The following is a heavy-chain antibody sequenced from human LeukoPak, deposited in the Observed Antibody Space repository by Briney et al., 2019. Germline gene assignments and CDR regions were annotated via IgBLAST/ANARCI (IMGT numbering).Heavy chain of an antibody. J-gene: IGHJ4*02. CDR3: SLGYCSSTSRYSSRPFDY. CDR1: GYTFTGYY. Sequence: ASVKVSCKASGYTFTGYYMHWVRQAPGQGLEWMGWINPNSGGTNYAQKFQGRVTMTRDTSISTAYMELSRLRSDDTAVYYCSLGYCSSTSRYSSRPFDYWGQGTLVTVSS. D-gene: IGHD2-2*02. V-gene: IGHV1-2*02. CDR2: INPNSGGT.